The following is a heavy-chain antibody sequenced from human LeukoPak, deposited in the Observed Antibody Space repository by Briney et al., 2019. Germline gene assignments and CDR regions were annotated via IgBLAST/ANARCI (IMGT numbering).Heavy chain of an antibody. Sequence: SETLSLTCTVSGGSISSYYWSWIRQPAGKGLEWIGRIYTSGSTNYNPSLKSRVTMSVDTSKNQFSLKLSSVTAADTAVYYCAIRPTAHSSALFDYWGQGTLVTVSS. J-gene: IGHJ4*02. CDR2: IYTSGST. CDR1: GGSISSYY. D-gene: IGHD6-19*01. V-gene: IGHV4-4*07. CDR3: AIRPTAHSSALFDY.